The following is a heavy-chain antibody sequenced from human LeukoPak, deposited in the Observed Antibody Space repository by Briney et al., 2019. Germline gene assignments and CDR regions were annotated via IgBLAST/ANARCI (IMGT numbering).Heavy chain of an antibody. J-gene: IGHJ6*02. CDR3: AKVTAAGTFASFYGMDV. D-gene: IGHD6-13*01. CDR1: GASISSYY. CDR2: IYYIGDT. V-gene: IGHV4-59*08. Sequence: SETLSLTCAVSGASISSYYWSWIRRPPGKGLEWIGYIYYIGDTNYNPSLKSRVTISVDTSKNQFSLKLTSVTAADTAVYYCAKVTAAGTFASFYGMDVWGLGTTVTVSS.